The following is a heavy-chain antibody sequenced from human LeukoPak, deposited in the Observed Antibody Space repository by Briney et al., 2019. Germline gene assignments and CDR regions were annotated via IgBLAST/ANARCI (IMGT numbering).Heavy chain of an antibody. Sequence: GGSLRLSCAASGFTFSYYTMSWVRQAPGKGLEWVSSISSTGSSIYYADSVKGRFTISRDNAKNSLYLQMSSLRVEDTAVYYCARDDVAWNDVHWFDPWGQGALVTVSS. CDR3: ARDDVAWNDVHWFDP. J-gene: IGHJ5*02. D-gene: IGHD1-1*01. V-gene: IGHV3-21*01. CDR2: ISSTGSSI. CDR1: GFTFSYYT.